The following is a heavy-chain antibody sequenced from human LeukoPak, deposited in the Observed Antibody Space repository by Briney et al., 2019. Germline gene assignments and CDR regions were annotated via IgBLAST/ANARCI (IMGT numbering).Heavy chain of an antibody. D-gene: IGHD2/OR15-2a*01. V-gene: IGHV6-1*01. CDR1: GDSVSSNSAA. CDR2: TYYRSKWYN. CDR3: ARDLSPVGRVVDAFDI. J-gene: IGHJ3*02. Sequence: SQTLSLTCAISGDSVSSNSAAWNWIRQSPSRGLEWLGRTYYRSKWYNDYAVSVKSRITINPDTSKNQFSLQLNSVTPEDTAVYYCARDLSPVGRVVDAFDIWGQGTMVTVSS.